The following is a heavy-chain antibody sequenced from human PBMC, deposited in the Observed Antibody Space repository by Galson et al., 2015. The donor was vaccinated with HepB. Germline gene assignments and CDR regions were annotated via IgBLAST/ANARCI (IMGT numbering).Heavy chain of an antibody. J-gene: IGHJ4*02. CDR2: INRNGDNI. D-gene: IGHD2-15*01. CDR1: GFTFDDFG. CDR3: AREKVDCTGGSCYSLDQ. V-gene: IGHV3-20*04. Sequence: SLRLSCAASGFTFDDFGMSWVRQAPGKGLEWVSGINRNGDNIDYTDSVKGRFTISRDNAKNSLYLQMHSLTADDTALYYCAREKVDCTGGSCYSLDQWGQGTLVTVSS.